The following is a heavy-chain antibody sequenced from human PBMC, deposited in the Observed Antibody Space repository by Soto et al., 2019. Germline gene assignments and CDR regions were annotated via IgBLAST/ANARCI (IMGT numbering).Heavy chain of an antibody. J-gene: IGHJ4*02. CDR3: ARVGWGGDS. V-gene: IGHV4-61*01. CDR1: GASVSSGSYF. D-gene: IGHD7-27*01. Sequence: QVQLQESGPGLVKPSETLSLTCTVSGASVSSGSYFWSWIRQPPGKGLELIGYICYSGKTNYNPSLESRVTTSLDTSKNQFSLRLNSVTVADTAMYYCARVGWGGDSWGQGTLVTVSS. CDR2: ICYSGKT.